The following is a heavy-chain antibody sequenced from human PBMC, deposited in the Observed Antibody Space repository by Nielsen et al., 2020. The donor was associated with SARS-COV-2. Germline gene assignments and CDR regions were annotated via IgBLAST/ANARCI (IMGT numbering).Heavy chain of an antibody. Sequence: SETLSLTCTVSGGSTSSGGYYWSWIRHHPGKGLEWIGYIYFSRRTCYNPSLRSRVTISVDTSKNQFSLSLRSVTAADTAVYYCARESSGYDHYNYGMDVWGQGTTVTVSS. CDR2: IYFSRRT. J-gene: IGHJ6*02. D-gene: IGHD5-12*01. CDR3: ARESSGYDHYNYGMDV. CDR1: GGSTSSGGYY. V-gene: IGHV4-31*03.